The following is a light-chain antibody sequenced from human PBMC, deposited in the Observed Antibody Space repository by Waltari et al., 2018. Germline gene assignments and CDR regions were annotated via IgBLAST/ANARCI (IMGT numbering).Light chain of an antibody. Sequence: QSVLTQPPSASGATGPRGTIACPGSNSNIGRNAVLWYQHLPGTAPKLLIHTNDQRPSGVPDRFSGSKSGTSASLAISGLQSEDESDYFCATWDDSLNAVIFGGGTKLTVI. V-gene: IGLV1-44*01. CDR1: NSNIGRNA. J-gene: IGLJ2*01. CDR2: TND. CDR3: ATWDDSLNAVI.